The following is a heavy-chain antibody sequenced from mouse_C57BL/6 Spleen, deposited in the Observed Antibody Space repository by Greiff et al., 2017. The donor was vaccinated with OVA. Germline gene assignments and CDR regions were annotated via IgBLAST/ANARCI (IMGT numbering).Heavy chain of an antibody. V-gene: IGHV1-55*01. CDR3: AREDSNCPAWFAY. CDR2: IYPGSGST. D-gene: IGHD2-5*01. CDR1: GYTFTSYW. Sequence: QVQLQQPGAELVKPGASVKMSCKASGYTFTSYWITWVKQRPGQGLEWIGDIYPGSGSTNYNEKFKSKATLTVDTSSSTAYMQLSSLTSEDSAVYYCAREDSNCPAWFAYWGQGTLVTVSA. J-gene: IGHJ3*01.